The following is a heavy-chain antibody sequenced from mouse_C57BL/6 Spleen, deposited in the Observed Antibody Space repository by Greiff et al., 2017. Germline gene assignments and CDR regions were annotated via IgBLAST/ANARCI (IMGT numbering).Heavy chain of an antibody. D-gene: IGHD2-5*01. CDR1: GYTFTSYW. J-gene: IGHJ4*01. CDR3: ARSGSNYGGAMDY. CDR2: IDPSDSYT. Sequence: QVQLQQPGAELVRPGTSVKLSCKASGYTFTSYWMHWVKQRPGQGLEWIGVIDPSDSYTNYNQKFKGKATLTVDTSSSTAYMQLSSLTSEDSAVYYGARSGSNYGGAMDYWGQGTSVTVSS. V-gene: IGHV1-59*01.